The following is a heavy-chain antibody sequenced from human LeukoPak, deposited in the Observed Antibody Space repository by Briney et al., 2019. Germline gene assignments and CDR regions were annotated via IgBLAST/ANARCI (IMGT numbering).Heavy chain of an antibody. CDR2: ISSDSRYI. J-gene: IGHJ6*02. V-gene: IGHV3-21*01. Sequence: GGSLRLSCAASGFTFSNYEMNWVRQAPGKGLEWVSSISSDSRYIYYADSLKGRFTISRDNAKNSLYLQMNSLRAEDTAVYYCATDYAGNSLWYYYGLGVWGQGTTVTVSS. D-gene: IGHD4-23*01. CDR3: ATDYAGNSLWYYYGLGV. CDR1: GFTFSNYE.